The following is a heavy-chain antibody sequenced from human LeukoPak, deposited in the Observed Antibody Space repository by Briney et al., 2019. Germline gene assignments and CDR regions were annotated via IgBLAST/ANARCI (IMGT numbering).Heavy chain of an antibody. Sequence: GGSLRLSCAASGFTFSSYGMHWVRQAPGKGLEWVAVIWYDGSNKYYADSVKGRFTISRDNSKNTLYLQMNSLRAEDTAVYYCARQGSAPGMDVWGQGTTVTVSS. J-gene: IGHJ6*02. CDR2: IWYDGSNK. V-gene: IGHV3-33*01. CDR1: GFTFSSYG. D-gene: IGHD2-15*01. CDR3: ARQGSAPGMDV.